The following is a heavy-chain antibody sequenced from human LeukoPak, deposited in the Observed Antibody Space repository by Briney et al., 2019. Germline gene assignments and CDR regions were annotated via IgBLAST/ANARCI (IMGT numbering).Heavy chain of an antibody. D-gene: IGHD3-22*01. Sequence: GASVTVSCKASGYTFTGYYMHWVRQAPGQGLEWMGWINPNSGGTNYAQKFQGRVTMTRDTSISTAYMELSRLRSDDTAVYYCASAYYYDSSGYYYNAFDIWGQGTMVTVSS. V-gene: IGHV1-2*02. J-gene: IGHJ3*02. CDR1: GYTFTGYY. CDR3: ASAYYYDSSGYYYNAFDI. CDR2: INPNSGGT.